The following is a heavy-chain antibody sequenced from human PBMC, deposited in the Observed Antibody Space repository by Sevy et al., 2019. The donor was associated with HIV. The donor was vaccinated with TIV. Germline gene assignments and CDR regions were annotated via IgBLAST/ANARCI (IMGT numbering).Heavy chain of an antibody. CDR3: ARDYSRRPGWFDP. CDR1: GFDVSNNY. D-gene: IGHD6-13*01. J-gene: IGHJ5*02. V-gene: IGHV3-53*01. Sequence: GGSLRLSCAGSGFDVSNNYMCWVRQAPGKGLEWVSIIYSSGTTYYADSVKGRFTISRDKSKNTVYLQMSSLRADDTAFYHCARDYSRRPGWFDPWGQGTLVTVSS. CDR2: IYSSGTT.